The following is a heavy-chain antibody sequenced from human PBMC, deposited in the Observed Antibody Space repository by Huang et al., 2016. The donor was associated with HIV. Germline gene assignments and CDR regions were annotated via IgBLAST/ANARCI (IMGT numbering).Heavy chain of an antibody. J-gene: IGHJ5*02. CDR1: AFTFRSYA. Sequence: EMQLLESGGGLVQPGGSLRMSCAASAFTFRSYAMTWVRQAPGKGREWVSANSGSAGKTYYADSVKGRFTISRDNSKNTLYLQMNSLRAEDTAVYYCAKVASGYDFSARGSDWFDPWGQGTLVSVSS. CDR2: NSGSAGKT. CDR3: AKVASGYDFSARGSDWFDP. V-gene: IGHV3-23*01. D-gene: IGHD5-12*01.